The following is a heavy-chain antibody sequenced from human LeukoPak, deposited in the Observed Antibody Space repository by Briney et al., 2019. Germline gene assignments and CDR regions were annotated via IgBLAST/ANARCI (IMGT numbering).Heavy chain of an antibody. V-gene: IGHV5-51*01. CDR1: GYSFTSFW. CDR3: ARRYYDFWSGYPGAFDI. Sequence: GEPLKISCKGSGYSFTSFWIGWVAQMPGKGLGWLGVIFPGVSYTRYSPSYQGQVTISADKSISTAYLQWSSLKASDTAMYYCARRYYDFWSGYPGAFDIWGQGTMVTVSS. D-gene: IGHD3-3*01. CDR2: IFPGVSYT. J-gene: IGHJ3*02.